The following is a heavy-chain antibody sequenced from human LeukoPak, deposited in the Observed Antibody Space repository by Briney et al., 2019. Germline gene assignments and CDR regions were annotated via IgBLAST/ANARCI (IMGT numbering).Heavy chain of an antibody. CDR3: SRQVVGNDY. Sequence: SETLSLTCAVYGESSFSNYYWSWIRQNPGGALEWIGEINHSGYTNYNPSLKSRVTLSIDTSKNQFSLRLNSVTAADTAVYYCSRQVVGNDYWGQGTLVTVSS. CDR2: INHSGYT. CDR1: GESSFSNYY. J-gene: IGHJ4*02. D-gene: IGHD3-22*01. V-gene: IGHV4-34*01.